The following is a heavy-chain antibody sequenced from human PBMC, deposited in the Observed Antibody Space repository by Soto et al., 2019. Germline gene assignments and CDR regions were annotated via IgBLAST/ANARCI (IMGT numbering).Heavy chain of an antibody. CDR3: AIIAAAGKRFDY. CDR1: GYTFTSYY. V-gene: IGHV1-46*01. J-gene: IGHJ4*02. Sequence: ASVKVSCKASGYTFTSYYMHWVRQAPGQGLEWMGIINPSGGSTSYAQKFQGRVTMTRDTSTSTVYMELSSLRSEDTAVYYCAIIAAAGKRFDYWGQGTMVTVYS. CDR2: INPSGGST. D-gene: IGHD6-13*01.